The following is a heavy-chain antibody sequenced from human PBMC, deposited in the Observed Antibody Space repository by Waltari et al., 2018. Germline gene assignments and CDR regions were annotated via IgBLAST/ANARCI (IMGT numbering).Heavy chain of an antibody. CDR2: INPNSGGT. V-gene: IGHV1-2*02. CDR1: GYTFHGYD. J-gene: IGHJ4*02. D-gene: IGHD6-6*01. CDR3: ATKGGSSSDY. Sequence: QVQLVQSGAEVKKPGASVKVSCKASGYTFHGYDMHWVRQAPGQGLEWMGWINPNSGGTTYAQKFQGRVTRTRDPSISTAYMELSRLRSDDTAVYYCATKGGSSSDYWGQGTLVTVSS.